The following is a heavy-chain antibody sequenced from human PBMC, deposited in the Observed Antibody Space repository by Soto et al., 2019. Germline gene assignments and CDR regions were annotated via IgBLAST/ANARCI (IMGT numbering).Heavy chain of an antibody. V-gene: IGHV3-48*03. CDR2: IDHSGTTI. D-gene: IGHD5-12*01. CDR1: GFIFSNYE. CDR3: ARGHIVATILDY. Sequence: RGSLRLSCAASGFIFSNYEMSWVRQAPGKGLEWVSYIDHSGTTIYYADSVKGRFTISRDNAKNSLFLQMNSLRAEDTAVYYCARGHIVATILDYWGQGTLVTV. J-gene: IGHJ4*02.